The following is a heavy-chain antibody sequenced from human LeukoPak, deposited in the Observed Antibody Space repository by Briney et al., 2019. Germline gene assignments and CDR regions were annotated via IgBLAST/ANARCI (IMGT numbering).Heavy chain of an antibody. CDR3: ARDSTSYYYGSGSPNWFDP. Sequence: SETLSLTCGLNGGSFGDHFWGWFRQSPGKGLEWIGEVNQRGTINSNPSLKSRVTISVDTSKNQFSLKLSSVTAADTAVYYCARDSTSYYYGSGSPNWFDPWGQGTLVTVSS. CDR1: GGSFGDHF. J-gene: IGHJ5*02. CDR2: VNQRGTI. V-gene: IGHV4-34*01. D-gene: IGHD3-10*01.